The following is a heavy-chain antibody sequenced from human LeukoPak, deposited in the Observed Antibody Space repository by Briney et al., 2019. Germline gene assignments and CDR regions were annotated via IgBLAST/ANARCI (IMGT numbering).Heavy chain of an antibody. J-gene: IGHJ6*02. V-gene: IGHV3-23*01. Sequence: PGGSLRLSCAASGFTFSSYAMSWVRQAPGKGLEWVSAISGSGGSTYYADSVKGRFTISRDNSKNTLYLQMNSLRAEDTAVYYCATSSRGFGSYYYGMDVWGQGTTVTVSS. CDR1: GFTFSSYA. CDR3: ATSSRGFGSYYYGMDV. D-gene: IGHD3-10*01. CDR2: ISGSGGST.